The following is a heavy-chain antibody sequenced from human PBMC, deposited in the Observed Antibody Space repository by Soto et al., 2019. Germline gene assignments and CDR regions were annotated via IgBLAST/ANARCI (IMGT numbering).Heavy chain of an antibody. V-gene: IGHV4-59*01. Sequence: QVQLQESGPGLVKPSETLSLTCTVSGGSISSYYWSWIRQPPGKGLEWIGYIYYSGSTNYNPSLKRRVTLSVDTSKNQFSLKLSSVTAADTAVYYCARDRDSGSYYRGGMDVWGQGTTVTVSS. D-gene: IGHD3-10*01. J-gene: IGHJ6*02. CDR3: ARDRDSGSYYRGGMDV. CDR1: GGSISSYY. CDR2: IYYSGST.